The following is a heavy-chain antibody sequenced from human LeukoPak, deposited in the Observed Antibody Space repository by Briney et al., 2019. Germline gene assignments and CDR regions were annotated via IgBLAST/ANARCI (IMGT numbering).Heavy chain of an antibody. Sequence: SETLSLTCTVSGGSISSYYWSWIRQPPGKGLEWIGYIYYSGSTNYNPSLKSRVTISVDTSKNQFSLKLSSVTAADTAVYYCARVHPYGSGSYNWFDPWGQGTLVTVSS. CDR2: IYYSGST. J-gene: IGHJ5*02. D-gene: IGHD3-10*01. CDR3: ARVHPYGSGSYNWFDP. V-gene: IGHV4-59*01. CDR1: GGSISSYY.